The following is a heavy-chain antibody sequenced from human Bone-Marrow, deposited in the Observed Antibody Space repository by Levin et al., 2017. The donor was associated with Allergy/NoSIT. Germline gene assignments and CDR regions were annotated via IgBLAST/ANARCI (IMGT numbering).Heavy chain of an antibody. D-gene: IGHD2-15*01. CDR1: GFTFSNYG. V-gene: IGHV3-30*18. J-gene: IGHJ5*02. CDR3: AKDRRVGVVAATDWFDP. Sequence: GGSLRLSCAASGFTFSNYGMHWVRQAPGKGLEWVAVISYDGNNKYYVDSVKGRFTISRDNSKNTLFLQMNSLRAEDTAVYYCAKDRRVGVVAATDWFDPWGQGTLVTVSS. CDR2: ISYDGNNK.